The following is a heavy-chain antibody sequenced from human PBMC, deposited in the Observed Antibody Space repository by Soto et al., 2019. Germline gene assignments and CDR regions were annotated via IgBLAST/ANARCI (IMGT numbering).Heavy chain of an antibody. V-gene: IGHV3-30*03. CDR1: GFTFSDYG. Sequence: HPGGSLRLSCAVSGFTFSDYGMHWVRQAPGKGLEWVAVMSYAGTYKYYADSVKGRFTISRDLSGNTLFLQMNSLRAEDTAAYYCARGPGGYYDSSGYPSHYFDYWGQGTLVTVSS. CDR3: ARGPGGYYDSSGYPSHYFDY. CDR2: MSYAGTYK. D-gene: IGHD3-22*01. J-gene: IGHJ4*02.